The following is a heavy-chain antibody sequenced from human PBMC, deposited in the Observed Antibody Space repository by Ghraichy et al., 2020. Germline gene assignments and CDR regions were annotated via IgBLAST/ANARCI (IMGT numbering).Heavy chain of an antibody. D-gene: IGHD3-3*02. Sequence: GGSLRLSCEASEFMFSSFGMNWVRQAPGKGLEWVSFMSTSGSYIYYADSVKGRFTISRDNAKNSLYLQMNSLRAEDTGVYYCARTAELHVWSNYFDLWGQGTLLTVSS. J-gene: IGHJ4*02. CDR3: ARTAELHVWSNYFDL. CDR2: MSTSGSYI. CDR1: EFMFSSFG. V-gene: IGHV3-21*01.